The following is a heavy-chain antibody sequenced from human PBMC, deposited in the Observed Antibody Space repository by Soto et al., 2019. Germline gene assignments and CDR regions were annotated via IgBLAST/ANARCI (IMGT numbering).Heavy chain of an antibody. V-gene: IGHV4-61*01. CDR1: CGSFKSGSYS. CDR3: ARDFAYFDS. J-gene: IGHJ4*02. Sequence: QVQLQESGPGLVKPSETLSLTCTVSCGSFKSGSYSWSWIRQPPGKGLEWIGYVYHPGRTSYNPPRKFRAAISMDTSENQFSLNLDSVTAGDTAVYFCARDFAYFDSWGQGTLVTVSS. D-gene: IGHD3-3*01. CDR2: VYHPGRT.